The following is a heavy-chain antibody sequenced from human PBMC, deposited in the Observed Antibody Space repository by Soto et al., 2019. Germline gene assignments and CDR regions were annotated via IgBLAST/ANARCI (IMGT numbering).Heavy chain of an antibody. V-gene: IGHV1-69*01. Sequence: VQLMQSGAEVKQPGSSVKVSCKASGGTFSSHSINWVRQAPGQGLEWMGGIITLFGTANYAQNFQGRVTITADQSTSTAYMELNSLISADTAVYYCAREVGYGDFSAALLDWGQGTLVTVSS. J-gene: IGHJ4*02. CDR3: AREVGYGDFSAALLD. CDR1: GGTFSSHS. D-gene: IGHD4-17*01. CDR2: IITLFGTA.